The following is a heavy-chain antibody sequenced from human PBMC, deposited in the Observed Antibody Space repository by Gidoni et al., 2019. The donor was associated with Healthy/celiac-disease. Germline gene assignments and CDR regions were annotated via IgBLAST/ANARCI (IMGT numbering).Heavy chain of an antibody. CDR2: ISWNSGSI. CDR1: GFPFDDYA. Sequence: EVQLVESGGGLVQPGRSLRLSCAASGFPFDDYAMHWVRQAPGKGLEWVSGISWNSGSIGYADSVKGRFTISRDNAKNSLYLQMNSLRAEDTALYYCAKDTRYYGSAFDYWGQGTLVTVSS. J-gene: IGHJ4*02. D-gene: IGHD3-10*01. CDR3: AKDTRYYGSAFDY. V-gene: IGHV3-9*01.